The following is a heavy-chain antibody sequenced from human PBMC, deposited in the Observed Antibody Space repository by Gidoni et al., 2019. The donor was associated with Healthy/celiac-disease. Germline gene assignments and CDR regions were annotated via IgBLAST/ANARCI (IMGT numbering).Heavy chain of an antibody. CDR1: GFTVSSNY. CDR2: IYSGGST. J-gene: IGHJ4*02. CDR3: ARDKEATYYYGSGSSGYFDY. V-gene: IGHV3-66*01. D-gene: IGHD3-10*01. Sequence: EVQLVESGGGLVQPGGSLRLSGAASGFTVSSNYMSWVRQAPGKGLEWVSVIYSGGSTYYADSVKGRFTISRDNSKNTLYLQMNSLRAEDTAVYYCARDKEATYYYGSGSSGYFDYWGQGTLVTVSS.